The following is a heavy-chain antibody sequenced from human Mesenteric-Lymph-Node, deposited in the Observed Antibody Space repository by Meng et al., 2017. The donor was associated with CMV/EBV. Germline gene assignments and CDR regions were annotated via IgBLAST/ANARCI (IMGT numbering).Heavy chain of an antibody. CDR2: IQHDGKNK. J-gene: IGHJ4*02. CDR1: GFIFSDYA. CDR3: GKHDYNNAIDY. D-gene: IGHD4-11*01. V-gene: IGHV3-30*02. Sequence: GESLKISCAASGFIFSDYAMHWVRQAPGKGLEWLAFIQHDGKNKYYVDSVKGRFTVSRDNSNNILYLQMNSLGAEDTAVYYCGKHDYNNAIDYWGQGALVTVSS.